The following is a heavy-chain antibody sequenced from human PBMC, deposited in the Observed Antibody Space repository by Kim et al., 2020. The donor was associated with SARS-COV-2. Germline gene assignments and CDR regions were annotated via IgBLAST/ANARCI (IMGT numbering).Heavy chain of an antibody. D-gene: IGHD3-10*01. CDR1: GYTFTSYG. CDR2: ISAYNGNT. Sequence: ASVKVSCKASGYTFTSYGISWVRQAPGQGLEWMGWISAYNGNTNYAQKLQGRVTMTTDTSTSTAYMELRSLRSDDTAVYYCARDFFTMVRGVIPRSFDPWGQGTLVTVSS. V-gene: IGHV1-18*01. J-gene: IGHJ5*02. CDR3: ARDFFTMVRGVIPRSFDP.